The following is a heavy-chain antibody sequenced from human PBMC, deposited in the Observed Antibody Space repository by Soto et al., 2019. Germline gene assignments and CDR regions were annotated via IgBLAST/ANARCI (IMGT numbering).Heavy chain of an antibody. CDR2: IYYSGRT. CDR1: GDSISSYY. V-gene: IGHV4-59*01. CDR3: ARGTGRSGRAH. J-gene: IGHJ4*02. Sequence: SETLSLTCTVSGDSISSYYWSWIRQPPGKGLEWIGQIYYSGRTNYNPSLKSRVTISVDTSQNQFSLKLSSVTAADTAVYYCARGTGRSGRAHWAQGTLVTVSA. D-gene: IGHD1-1*01.